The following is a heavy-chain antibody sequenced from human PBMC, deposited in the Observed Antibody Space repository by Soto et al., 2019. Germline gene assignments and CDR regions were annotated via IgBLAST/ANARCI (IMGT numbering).Heavy chain of an antibody. D-gene: IGHD3-3*02. V-gene: IGHV4-31*03. CDR3: ASPKIAFYNWFDP. CDR2: IHYSGST. J-gene: IGHJ5*02. CDR1: GGSISSGGYC. Sequence: PSETLSLTCTVSGGSISSGGYCWSWIRQHPGKGLEWIGYIHYSGSTYYNPSLKSRVTISVDTSKNQFSLKLSSVTAADTAVYYCASPKIAFYNWFDPWVQGTLVTVSS.